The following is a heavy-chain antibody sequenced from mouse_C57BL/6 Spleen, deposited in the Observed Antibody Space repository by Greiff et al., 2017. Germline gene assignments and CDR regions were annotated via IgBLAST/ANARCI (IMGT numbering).Heavy chain of an antibody. CDR1: GYTFTDYN. CDR3: ARDTTVVVFDY. Sequence: VQLQQSGPELVKPGASVKMSCKASGYTFTDYNMHWVKQSHGQSLEWIGYINPNNGGTSYNQKFKGKATLTVNKSSSTAYMKLRSLTSEDSAVYYCARDTTVVVFDYWGQGTTLTVSS. CDR2: INPNNGGT. J-gene: IGHJ2*01. D-gene: IGHD1-1*01. V-gene: IGHV1-22*01.